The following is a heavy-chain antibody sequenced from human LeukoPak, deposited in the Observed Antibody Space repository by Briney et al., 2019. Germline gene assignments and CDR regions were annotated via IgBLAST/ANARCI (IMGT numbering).Heavy chain of an antibody. Sequence: GGSLRLFCAASGFSFSSYSMNWVRQAPGKGLEWVSSISSSSSYIYYADSVKGRFTISRDNAKNSLYLQMNSLRAEDTAVYYCASDPNNWFDPWGQGTLVTVSS. J-gene: IGHJ5*02. CDR1: GFSFSSYS. CDR3: ASDPNNWFDP. CDR2: ISSSSSYI. V-gene: IGHV3-21*01.